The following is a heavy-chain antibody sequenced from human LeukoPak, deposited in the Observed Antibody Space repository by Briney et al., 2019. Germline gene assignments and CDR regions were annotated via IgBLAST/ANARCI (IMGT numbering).Heavy chain of an antibody. CDR2: FDPEDGET. Sequence: ASVKVSCKVSGYTLTELSMHWVRQAPGKGLEWMGGFDPEDGETIYAQKFQGRVTMTEDTSTDTAYMELSSLRSEDTAVYYCATGYESSSRYVFDYWGQGTLVTVSS. CDR3: ATGYESSSRYVFDY. D-gene: IGHD6-13*01. CDR1: GYTLTELS. J-gene: IGHJ4*02. V-gene: IGHV1-24*01.